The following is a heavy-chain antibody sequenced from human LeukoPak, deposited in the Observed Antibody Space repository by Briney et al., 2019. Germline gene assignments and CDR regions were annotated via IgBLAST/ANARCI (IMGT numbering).Heavy chain of an antibody. Sequence: ASVKVSCKASGYTIINYGVNWVRQAPGQGLEWMGWISACNGNTNYAQKFQGRVTMTTDTSTSTAYMDLRSLKSDDTAVYYCARGVGATSWYLDYWGQGTLVSVSS. J-gene: IGHJ4*02. D-gene: IGHD2-21*02. CDR2: ISACNGNT. CDR3: ARGVGATSWYLDY. CDR1: GYTIINYG. V-gene: IGHV1-18*01.